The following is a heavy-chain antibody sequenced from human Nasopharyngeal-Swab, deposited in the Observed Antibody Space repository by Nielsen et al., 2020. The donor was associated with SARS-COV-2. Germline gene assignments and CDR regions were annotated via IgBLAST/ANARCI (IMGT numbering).Heavy chain of an antibody. Sequence: SETLSLTCTVSGGSISRYYWSWIRQPPGKGLEWIGYIYYSGSTNYNPSLKSRVTISVDTSKNQFSLKLSSVTAADTAVYYCARHAYGGNSDGLFDYWGQGTLVTVFS. CDR3: ARHAYGGNSDGLFDY. D-gene: IGHD4-23*01. V-gene: IGHV4-59*08. CDR1: GGSISRYY. CDR2: IYYSGST. J-gene: IGHJ4*02.